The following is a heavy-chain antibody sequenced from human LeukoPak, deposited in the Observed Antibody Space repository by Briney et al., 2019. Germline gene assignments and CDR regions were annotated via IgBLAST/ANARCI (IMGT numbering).Heavy chain of an antibody. J-gene: IGHJ4*02. D-gene: IGHD5-12*01. CDR2: IYHSGGT. V-gene: IGHV4-59*01. CDR1: GGSINDAS. CDR3: ARASPRGYSGYDVDY. Sequence: SETLSLTCTVSGGSINDASWNWIRQPPGQGLEWIGYIYHSGGTNYNPSLKSRVTISLDTSKNQFSLKLSSVTAADTAVYYCARASPRGYSGYDVDYWGQGTLVTVSS.